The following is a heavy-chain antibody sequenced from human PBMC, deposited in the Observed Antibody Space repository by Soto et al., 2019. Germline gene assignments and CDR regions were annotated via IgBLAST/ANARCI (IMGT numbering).Heavy chain of an antibody. D-gene: IGHD5-18*01. CDR2: IYSDGTT. CDR3: ARDRGYRSGYFGS. CDR1: GGSISGYY. Sequence: PSETLSLTCIVSGGSISGYYWSWIRQPAGKELEWIGRIYSDGTTNYNPSLKGRGTMSVDTSKKQISLKLTSVTAADTAMYYCARDRGYRSGYFGSWGQGVMGTVSS. J-gene: IGHJ4*02. V-gene: IGHV4-4*07.